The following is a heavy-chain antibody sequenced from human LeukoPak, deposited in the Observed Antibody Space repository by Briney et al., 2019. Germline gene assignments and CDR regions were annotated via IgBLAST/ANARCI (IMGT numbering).Heavy chain of an antibody. V-gene: IGHV3-7*01. D-gene: IGHD6-19*01. CDR3: ARDSRALIAVAGNRFDY. J-gene: IGHJ4*02. Sequence: GSLRLSCAASGFTFSSYWMSWVRQAPGKGLERVANIKQDGSEKYYVDSVKGRFTISRDNAKNSLYLQMNSLRAEDTAVYYCARDSRALIAVAGNRFDYWGQGTLVTVSS. CDR2: IKQDGSEK. CDR1: GFTFSSYW.